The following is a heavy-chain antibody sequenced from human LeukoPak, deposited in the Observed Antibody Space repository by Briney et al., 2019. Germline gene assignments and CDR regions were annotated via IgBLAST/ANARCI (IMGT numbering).Heavy chain of an antibody. CDR3: AKDSSTVEPRYFDY. V-gene: IGHV3-30*02. J-gene: IGHJ4*02. Sequence: PGGSLRLSCAASGFTFSSYGMHWVRQAPGKGLEWVAFIRYDGSNKYYADSVKGRFTISRDNSKNTLYLQMNSLRVEDTAVYYCAKDSSTVEPRYFDYWGQGTLVTVSS. CDR1: GFTFSSYG. CDR2: IRYDGSNK. D-gene: IGHD1-14*01.